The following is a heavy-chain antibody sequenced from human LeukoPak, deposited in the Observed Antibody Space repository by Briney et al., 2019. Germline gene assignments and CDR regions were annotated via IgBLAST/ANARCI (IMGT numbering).Heavy chain of an antibody. J-gene: IGHJ5*02. CDR1: GGTFSSYA. V-gene: IGHV1-69*05. CDR3: ARDRGGYHMNWFDP. CDR2: IIPIFGTA. D-gene: IGHD1-26*01. Sequence: SVKVSCKASGGTFSSYAISWVRQAPGQGLEWMGGIIPIFGTANYAQKFQGRVTITTDESTSTAYMELSSLRSEDTAVYYCARDRGGYHMNWFDPWGQGTLVTVSS.